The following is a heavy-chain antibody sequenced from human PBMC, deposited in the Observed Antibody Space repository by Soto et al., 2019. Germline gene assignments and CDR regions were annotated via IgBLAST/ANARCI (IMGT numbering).Heavy chain of an antibody. CDR3: ARESYSGSYSTPLDY. Sequence: QVQLVQSGAEVKKPGSSVKVSCKASGGTFSSYAISWVRQAPGQGLEWMGGVIRIFGTANYAQKFQGRVTITADESTSTAYMELSSLRSEDTAVYYFARESYSGSYSTPLDYCGQGTLVTVSS. D-gene: IGHD2-15*01. CDR1: GGTFSSYA. CDR2: VIRIFGTA. V-gene: IGHV1-69*01. J-gene: IGHJ4*02.